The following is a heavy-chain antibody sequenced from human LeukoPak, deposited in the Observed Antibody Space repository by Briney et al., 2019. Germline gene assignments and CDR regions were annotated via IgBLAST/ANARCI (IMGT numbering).Heavy chain of an antibody. Sequence: GESLKISCQGSGYSFPSYWIAWVRQMPGKGLEWMGIIYPGDSDTKYSPSFQGQVTISADKSISIVYLQWSSLKASDTAMYYCARHSGTYFDYWGQRTLVTVSS. J-gene: IGHJ4*02. CDR3: ARHSGTYFDY. D-gene: IGHD1-26*01. V-gene: IGHV5-51*01. CDR1: GYSFPSYW. CDR2: IYPGDSDT.